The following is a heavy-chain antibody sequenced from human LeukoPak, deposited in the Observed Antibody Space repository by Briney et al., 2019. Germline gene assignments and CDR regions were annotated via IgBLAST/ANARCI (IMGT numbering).Heavy chain of an antibody. CDR2: IYHSGST. J-gene: IGHJ4*02. V-gene: IGHV4-39*01. D-gene: IGHD2-2*01. Sequence: KASETLSLTCTVSGGSISSYYWGWIRQPPGKGLEWIGSIYHSGSTYYNPSLKSRVTISVDTSKNQFSLKLSSVTAADTAVYYCARRRPRYCSSTSCSHFDYWGQGTLVTVSS. CDR1: GGSISSYY. CDR3: ARRRPRYCSSTSCSHFDY.